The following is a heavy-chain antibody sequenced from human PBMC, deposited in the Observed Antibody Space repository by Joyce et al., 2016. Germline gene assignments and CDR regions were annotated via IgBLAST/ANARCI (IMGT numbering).Heavy chain of an antibody. CDR3: ARGGRGLLSGLFDF. Sequence: EVKLVESGGGLVQPGGSLRLSCAASGFTFNGYSVNWVRQAPGKWLEWVSHISSSSIAIYYADSVKDRFTISRDSAENSVFLQMNSLRDEDSAIYYCARGGRGLLSGLFDFWGQGTLVTVSS. CDR2: ISSSSIAI. CDR1: GFTFNGYS. V-gene: IGHV3-48*02. D-gene: IGHD2/OR15-2a*01. J-gene: IGHJ4*02.